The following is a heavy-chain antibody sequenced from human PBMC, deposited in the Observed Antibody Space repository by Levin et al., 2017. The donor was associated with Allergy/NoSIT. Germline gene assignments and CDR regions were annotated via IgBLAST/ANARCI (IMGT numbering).Heavy chain of an antibody. Sequence: PSETLSLTCSVSGGSVGGVNYYWNWIRQPPGTELEWIGYINYSGSTSYNPSLKSRVTISVDASKTHFFLQLTSVTAADTAVYFCARDEIGYKFPLQYFYGMDVWGQGTTVTVSS. V-gene: IGHV4-61*03. CDR1: GGSVGGVNYY. D-gene: IGHD5-24*01. J-gene: IGHJ6*02. CDR3: ARDEIGYKFPLQYFYGMDV. CDR2: INYSGST.